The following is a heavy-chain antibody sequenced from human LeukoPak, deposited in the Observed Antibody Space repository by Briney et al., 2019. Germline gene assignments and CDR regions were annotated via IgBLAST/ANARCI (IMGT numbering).Heavy chain of an antibody. Sequence: GSSVKVSCKASGGTFSSYAISWVRQAPGQGLEWMGWISAYNGNTNYARKLQGRVTMTTDTSTSTAYMELRSLRSDDTAVYYCARAFSLGTVDYWGQGTLVTVSS. V-gene: IGHV1-18*01. CDR1: GGTFSSYA. D-gene: IGHD3-16*01. J-gene: IGHJ4*02. CDR2: ISAYNGNT. CDR3: ARAFSLGTVDY.